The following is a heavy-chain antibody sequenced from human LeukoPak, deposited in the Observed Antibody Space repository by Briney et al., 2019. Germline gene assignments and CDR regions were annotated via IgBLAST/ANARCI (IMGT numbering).Heavy chain of an antibody. V-gene: IGHV4-59*01. CDR2: IYHSGST. J-gene: IGHJ4*02. D-gene: IGHD5-12*01. Sequence: SETLSLTCTLSGGSISTYYWSWIRQPPGKGLGWIGYIYHSGSTDYNPSLKSRVTISVDTSKNQFSLKLSSVTAADTAVYYCARGGGYASPIGYWGQGALVTVSS. CDR3: ARGGGYASPIGY. CDR1: GGSISTYY.